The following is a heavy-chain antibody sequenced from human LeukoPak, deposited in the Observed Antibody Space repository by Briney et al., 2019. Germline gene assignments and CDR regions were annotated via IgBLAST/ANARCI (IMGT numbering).Heavy chain of an antibody. CDR2: ISAYNGNT. CDR1: GYTFTSYG. CDR3: ARDDPIAVAGLIDY. Sequence: ASVKVSCKASGYTFTSYGISWVRQAPGQGLEWMGWISAYNGNTNYAQKLQGRGTMTTDTSTSTAYMELRSLRSDDTAVYYCARDDPIAVAGLIDYWGQGTLVTVSS. J-gene: IGHJ4*02. V-gene: IGHV1-18*01. D-gene: IGHD6-19*01.